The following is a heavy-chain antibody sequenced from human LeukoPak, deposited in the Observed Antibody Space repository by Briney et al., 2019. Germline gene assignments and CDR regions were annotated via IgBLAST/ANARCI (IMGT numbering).Heavy chain of an antibody. V-gene: IGHV3-23*01. J-gene: IGHJ4*02. CDR1: GFTFSSYA. CDR2: ISGSGGST. CDR3: AKTVYDILTGYPYFDY. Sequence: PGGSLRLSCAASGFTFSSYAMSWVRQAPGKGLEWVSAISGSGGSTYYADSVKGRFTISRDNSKNTLYLQMNSLRAEDTAVYYCAKTVYDILTGYPYFDYWGQGTLVTVSS. D-gene: IGHD3-9*01.